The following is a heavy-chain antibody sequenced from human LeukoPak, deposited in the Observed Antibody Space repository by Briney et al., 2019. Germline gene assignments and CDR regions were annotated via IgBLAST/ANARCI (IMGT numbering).Heavy chain of an antibody. CDR1: GFIFSNYA. D-gene: IGHD1/OR15-1a*01. Sequence: GTSLRLSCTASGFIFSNYAMLWVRQAPGKGLEWVAVIPYDESNKYYADYVEGRFTISRDNSKNTLYLQMNSLRVEDTAVYYCVRDNNGDYWGQGTLVTVSS. V-gene: IGHV3-30*14. J-gene: IGHJ4*02. CDR3: VRDNNGDY. CDR2: IPYDESNK.